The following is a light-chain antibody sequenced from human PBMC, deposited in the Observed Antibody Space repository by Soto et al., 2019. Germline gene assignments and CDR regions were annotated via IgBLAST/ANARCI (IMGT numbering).Light chain of an antibody. CDR3: QQRNVWPPIT. CDR2: DST. CDR1: QSIHTS. Sequence: VLTQSPATLSLSPGERATLSCRASQSIHTSLAWYQQKSGKPPRLVTYDSTLRANGVPDRFGGSRSGTEFTLTINSLEPEDFAVYYCQQRNVWPPITFGQGTRLEIK. J-gene: IGKJ5*01. V-gene: IGKV3-11*01.